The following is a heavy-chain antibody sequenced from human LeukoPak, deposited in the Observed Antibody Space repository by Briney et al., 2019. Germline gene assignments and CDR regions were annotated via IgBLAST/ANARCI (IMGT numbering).Heavy chain of an antibody. J-gene: IGHJ4*02. V-gene: IGHV3-9*01. CDR1: GFTFDDYA. Sequence: GGSLRLSCAASGFTFDDYAMHWVRQAPGQGLEWVSGISWNGNSIDYADSVKGRFTISRDNAKNSLYLQMNSLRAEDSALYFCAKTTSGYASSFACWGQGTLATVSS. D-gene: IGHD2-2*01. CDR2: ISWNGNSI. CDR3: AKTTSGYASSFAC.